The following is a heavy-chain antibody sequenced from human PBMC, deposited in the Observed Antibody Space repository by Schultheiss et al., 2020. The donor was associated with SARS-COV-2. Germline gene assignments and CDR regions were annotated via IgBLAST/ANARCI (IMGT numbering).Heavy chain of an antibody. V-gene: IGHV3-30*07. J-gene: IGHJ4*02. Sequence: GGSLRLSCAASGFTFSSYAMSWVRQAPGKGLEWVAVISYDGSNKYYADSVKGRFTISRDNSKNTLYLQMNSLRAEDTAVYYCARDRSNAFDYWGQGTLVTVSS. D-gene: IGHD4-11*01. CDR1: GFTFSSYA. CDR2: ISYDGSNK. CDR3: ARDRSNAFDY.